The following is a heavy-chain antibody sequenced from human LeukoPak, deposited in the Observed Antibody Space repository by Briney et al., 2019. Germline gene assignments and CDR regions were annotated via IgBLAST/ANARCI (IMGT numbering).Heavy chain of an antibody. V-gene: IGHV3-21*01. D-gene: IGHD6-13*01. Sequence: GGSLRLSCAASGFTFSSYSMNWVRQAPGKGLEWVSSISSSSYIYYADSVTGRFTISRDNAKNSLYLQMNSLRAEDTAVYYCARWLAAVTTGGYYFDYWGQGTLVTVSS. CDR3: ARWLAAVTTGGYYFDY. CDR1: GFTFSSYS. J-gene: IGHJ4*02. CDR2: ISSSSYI.